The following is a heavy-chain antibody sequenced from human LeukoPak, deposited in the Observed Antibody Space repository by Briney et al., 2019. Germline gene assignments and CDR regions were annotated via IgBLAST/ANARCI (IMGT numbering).Heavy chain of an antibody. Sequence: GGSLRLSCAASGFTFSSYAMSWVRQAPGKGLEWVSAISGSGGSPYYADSVKGRFTISRDNSKNTLYLQMNSLRAEDTAVYYCAKVRSRIAAAGTSVYYFDYWGQGTLVTVSS. CDR3: AKVRSRIAAAGTSVYYFDY. J-gene: IGHJ4*02. CDR1: GFTFSSYA. CDR2: ISGSGGSP. V-gene: IGHV3-23*01. D-gene: IGHD6-13*01.